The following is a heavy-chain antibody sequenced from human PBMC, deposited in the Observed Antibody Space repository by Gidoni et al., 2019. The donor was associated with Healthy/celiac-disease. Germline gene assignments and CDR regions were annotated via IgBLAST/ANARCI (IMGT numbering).Heavy chain of an antibody. Sequence: QVTLKESGPVLVKPTATLTLTCTVSGFSLSNARMGVSWIRQPPGKALEWLAHIFSNDEKAYSTSLKSRLTISEDTSKSQVVLTMTNMDPVDTATYYCARGRRDGYNYYWYFDLWGRGTLVTVSS. CDR2: IFSNDEK. V-gene: IGHV2-26*01. D-gene: IGHD5-12*01. CDR3: ARGRRDGYNYYWYFDL. J-gene: IGHJ2*01. CDR1: GFSLSNARMG.